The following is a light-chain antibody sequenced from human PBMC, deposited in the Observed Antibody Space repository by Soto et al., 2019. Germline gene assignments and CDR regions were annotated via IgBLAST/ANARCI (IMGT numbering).Light chain of an antibody. CDR2: DAS. V-gene: IGKV1-5*01. CDR3: QQYNSYS. J-gene: IGKJ1*01. Sequence: DIQMTQSPSTLSAFLGDRVTITCRASQSISSRLAWYQQKPGKAPKFLIYDASSLESGVPSRFSGSGSGTEFTLTISSLQPDDFATYYCQQYNSYSFGQGTKV. CDR1: QSISSR.